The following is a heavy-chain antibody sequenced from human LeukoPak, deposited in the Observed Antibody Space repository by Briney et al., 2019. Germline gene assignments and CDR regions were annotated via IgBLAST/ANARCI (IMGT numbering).Heavy chain of an antibody. Sequence: PSQTLSLTCTVSGGSISSGGYYWSWIRQHPGKGLEWIGYIYNSGSTYYNPSLKSRVTISVDTSKNQFSLHLSSVTAADTAVYYCAMFSSSWINAFDIWGQGTMITVSS. D-gene: IGHD6-13*01. J-gene: IGHJ3*02. CDR3: AMFSSSWINAFDI. V-gene: IGHV4-31*03. CDR1: GGSISSGGYY. CDR2: IYNSGST.